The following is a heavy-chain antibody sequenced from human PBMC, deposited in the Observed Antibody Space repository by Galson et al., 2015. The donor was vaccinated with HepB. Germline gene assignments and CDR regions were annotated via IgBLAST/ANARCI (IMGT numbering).Heavy chain of an antibody. CDR1: GFTFSSYG. Sequence: SLRLSCAASGFTFSSYGMHWVRQAPGKGLEWVAVIWYDGSNKYYADSVKGRFTISRDNSKNTLYLQMNSLRAEDTAVYYCARDLGCSSSWPVGFDYWGQGTLVTVSS. CDR2: IWYDGSNK. D-gene: IGHD6-13*01. J-gene: IGHJ4*02. V-gene: IGHV3-33*01. CDR3: ARDLGCSSSWPVGFDY.